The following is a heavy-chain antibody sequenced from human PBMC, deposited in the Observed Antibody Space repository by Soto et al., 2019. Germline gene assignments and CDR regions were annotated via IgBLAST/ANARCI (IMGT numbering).Heavy chain of an antibody. CDR2: ISGSGGST. V-gene: IGHV3-23*01. J-gene: IGHJ4*02. D-gene: IGHD4-17*01. Sequence: EVQLLESGGGLVQPGGSLRLSCAASGFTFSSYAMSWVRQAPGKGLEWVSAISGSGGSTYYADSVKGRFTISRDNSKNTLYLQMDSLRAEDTAVYYCAKDTDYGDYNLDYWGQGTLVTVSS. CDR1: GFTFSSYA. CDR3: AKDTDYGDYNLDY.